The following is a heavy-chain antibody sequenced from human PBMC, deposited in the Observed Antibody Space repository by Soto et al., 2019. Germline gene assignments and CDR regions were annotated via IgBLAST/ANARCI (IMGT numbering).Heavy chain of an antibody. CDR1: GFTFSGSA. Sequence: EVQLVESGGGLVQPGGSLKLSCAASGFTFSGSAMHWVRQASGKGLEWVGRIRSKANSYATAYAASVKGRFTISRDDSKNTAYLQMNSLKTEDTAVYCCPSAAGTTSGYWGQGTLVTVSS. CDR2: IRSKANSYAT. CDR3: PSAAGTTSGY. D-gene: IGHD6-13*01. V-gene: IGHV3-73*01. J-gene: IGHJ4*02.